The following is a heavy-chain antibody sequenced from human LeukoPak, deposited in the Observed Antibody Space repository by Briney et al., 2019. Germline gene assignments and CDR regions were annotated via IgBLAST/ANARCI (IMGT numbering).Heavy chain of an antibody. CDR3: ARRGSYGYYFDY. J-gene: IGHJ4*02. D-gene: IGHD3-16*01. Sequence: SETLSLTCTVSGGSSSSYSSYWGCIRQPPGKGLEWIGIISYSGSTSYNPSLKSRVTISVDTPKNQFSLKLSSVTAADTAVYYCARRGSYGYYFDYWGQGTLVTVSS. CDR2: ISYSGST. CDR1: GGSSSSYSSY. V-gene: IGHV4-39*01.